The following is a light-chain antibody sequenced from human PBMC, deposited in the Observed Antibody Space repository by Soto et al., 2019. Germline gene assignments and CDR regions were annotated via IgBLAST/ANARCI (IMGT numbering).Light chain of an antibody. Sequence: EIVLTQSPGTLSLSPGERATLSCRASQSVSSSYLAWYQQKPGQAPRLLIYGASSRATGIPARVSGSGSGTDFTLTIRRPEPEDFAVYYCQQYGSSRTFGQRTKVDI. CDR1: QSVSSSY. V-gene: IGKV3-20*01. CDR2: GAS. CDR3: QQYGSSRT. J-gene: IGKJ1*01.